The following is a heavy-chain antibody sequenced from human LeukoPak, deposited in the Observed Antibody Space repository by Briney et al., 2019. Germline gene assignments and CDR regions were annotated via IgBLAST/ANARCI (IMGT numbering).Heavy chain of an antibody. CDR3: ARDERSYGMDV. V-gene: IGHV4-34*01. Sequence: SETLSLTCAVYGGSFSGYYWSWIRQPPGKGLEWIEEINHSGSTNYNPSLKSRVTISVDTSKNQFSLKLSSVTAADTAVYYCARDERSYGMDVWGQGTTVTVSS. D-gene: IGHD1-1*01. CDR1: GGSFSGYY. CDR2: INHSGST. J-gene: IGHJ6*02.